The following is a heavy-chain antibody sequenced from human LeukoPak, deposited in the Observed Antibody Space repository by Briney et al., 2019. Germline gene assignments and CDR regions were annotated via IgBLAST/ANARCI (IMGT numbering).Heavy chain of an antibody. CDR3: AKLRPNWYFDL. D-gene: IGHD1-7*01. J-gene: IGHJ2*01. CDR2: IRKDGSED. CDR1: EFTFSIYS. Sequence: GGSLRLPCAASEFTFSIYSMSWVRQAPGKGLEWVANIRKDGSEDYYVDSVKGRFTISRDNAENSLYLQMNGLTAEDTAVYYCAKLRPNWYFDLWGRGTLVTVSS. V-gene: IGHV3-7*05.